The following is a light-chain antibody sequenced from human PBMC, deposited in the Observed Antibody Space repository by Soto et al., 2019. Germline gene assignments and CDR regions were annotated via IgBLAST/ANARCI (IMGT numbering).Light chain of an antibody. CDR3: QQRIDWPPLT. CDR2: DAS. J-gene: IGKJ4*01. Sequence: EVVLTQSPATLSLSPGERATLSCRASQNINEYLAWYQQKPGQAPRLLIYDASNRATGIPARFSGSGSRTDFTLTISSLEPEDFAVFYCQQRIDWPPLTFGGGTKVESK. V-gene: IGKV3-11*01. CDR1: QNINEY.